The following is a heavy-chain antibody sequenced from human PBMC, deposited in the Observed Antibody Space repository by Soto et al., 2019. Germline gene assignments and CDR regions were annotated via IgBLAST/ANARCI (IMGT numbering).Heavy chain of an antibody. J-gene: IGHJ4*02. V-gene: IGHV3-23*04. Sequence: VQLVQSGAEVKKPGASVKVSCKASGYTFSSYAMTWVRQAPGKGLEWVSSMSGSSGSTFYADSVKGRFTISRDNSKNTVNLQMNSLRADDTAVYYCAKGHLRWSSSFDYWGQGTLVTVSS. CDR1: GYTFSSYA. CDR2: MSGSSGST. D-gene: IGHD5-12*01. CDR3: AKGHLRWSSSFDY.